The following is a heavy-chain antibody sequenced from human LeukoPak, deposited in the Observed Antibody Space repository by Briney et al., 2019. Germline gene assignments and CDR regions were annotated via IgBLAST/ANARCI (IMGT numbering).Heavy chain of an antibody. CDR1: GFTFSSCG. Sequence: GGSLRLSCAASGFTFSSCGMHWVRQAPGKGLEWVTFIRYDGSNKYYTDSVKGRFTISRDNSKNTLFLQMNGLRAEDTAVYSCAKDRVGYSFGYSFGYWGQGTLVTVSS. V-gene: IGHV3-30*02. CDR2: IRYDGSNK. J-gene: IGHJ4*02. CDR3: AKDRVGYSFGYSFGY. D-gene: IGHD5-18*01.